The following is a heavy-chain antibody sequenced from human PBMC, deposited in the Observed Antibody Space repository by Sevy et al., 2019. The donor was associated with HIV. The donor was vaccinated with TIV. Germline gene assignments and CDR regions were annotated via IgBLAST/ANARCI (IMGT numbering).Heavy chain of an antibody. CDR2: IYYSGST. CDR1: GGSISSSSYY. V-gene: IGHV4-39*01. Sequence: SETLSLTCTVSGGSISSSSYYWGWIRQPTGKRLEWIGSIYYSGSTYYNPSLKSRVTISVDTSKNQFSLKLSSVTAADTAVYYCARHGQWLVGYYFDYWGQGTLVTVSS. CDR3: ARHGQWLVGYYFDY. D-gene: IGHD6-19*01. J-gene: IGHJ4*02.